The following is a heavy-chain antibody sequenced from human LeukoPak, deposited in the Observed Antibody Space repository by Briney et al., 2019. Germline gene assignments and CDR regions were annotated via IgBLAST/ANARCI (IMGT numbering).Heavy chain of an antibody. J-gene: IGHJ6*02. Sequence: GASVKVSCKASGGTFNSYAISWVRQAPGQGLEWMGGIIPIFGTANYAQKVQGRVTITTDESTTTAYMELSSLRSEDTAVYYCAKDGSGSGSPTRTPSYYYGMDVWGQGTTVTVSS. CDR2: IIPIFGTA. D-gene: IGHD3-10*01. CDR3: AKDGSGSGSPTRTPSYYYGMDV. V-gene: IGHV1-69*05. CDR1: GGTFNSYA.